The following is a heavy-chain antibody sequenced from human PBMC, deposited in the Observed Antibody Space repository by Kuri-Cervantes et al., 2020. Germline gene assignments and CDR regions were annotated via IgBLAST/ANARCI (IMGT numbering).Heavy chain of an antibody. J-gene: IGHJ4*02. CDR1: GYSFTGYW. D-gene: IGHD2-2*01. CDR2: IYPGDSDT. V-gene: IGHV5-51*01. Sequence: GGSLRLSCKGSGYSFTGYWIGWVRQMPGKGLEWMGIIYPGDSDTRYSPSFQGQVTISADKSISTAYLQWSSLKASDTAMYYCARQGCSSTSCYAFDYWGQGTLVTVSS. CDR3: ARQGCSSTSCYAFDY.